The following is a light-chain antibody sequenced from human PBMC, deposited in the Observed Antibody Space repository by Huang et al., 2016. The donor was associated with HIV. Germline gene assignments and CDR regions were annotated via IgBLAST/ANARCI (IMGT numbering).Light chain of an antibody. J-gene: IGKJ4*01. CDR3: QQLRSYPLT. V-gene: IGKV1-9*01. CDR1: QGISTS. Sequence: IQLTQSPSSLSASIGDRVTITCRASQGISTSLAWYQQKPGKAPNLLIFDASSLRSGVPSRFSGSRSGTVFTLSINSLQPEDFATYFCQQLRSYPLTFGGGTKVEIK. CDR2: DAS.